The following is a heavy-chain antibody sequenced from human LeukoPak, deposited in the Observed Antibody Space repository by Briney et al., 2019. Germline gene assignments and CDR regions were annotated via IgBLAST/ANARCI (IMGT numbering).Heavy chain of an antibody. CDR3: ARRAYSSSGSFDY. Sequence: SVKVSCKASGGTFSSYAISWVRQAPGQGLEWMGGIIPIFGTANYAQKFQGRVTTTADKSTSTAYMELSSLRSEDTAVYYCARRAYSSSGSFDYWGQGTLVTVSS. CDR2: IIPIFGTA. J-gene: IGHJ4*02. CDR1: GGTFSSYA. D-gene: IGHD6-6*01. V-gene: IGHV1-69*06.